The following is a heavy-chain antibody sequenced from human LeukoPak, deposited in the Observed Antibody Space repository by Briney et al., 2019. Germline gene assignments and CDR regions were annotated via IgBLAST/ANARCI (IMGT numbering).Heavy chain of an antibody. CDR1: GDSVSSNSAA. CDR2: TYYRSKWYN. CDR3: ARDLRQWLATWVVFVD. V-gene: IGHV6-1*01. D-gene: IGHD6-19*01. Sequence: SQTLSLTCAISGDSVSSNSAAWNWIRQSPSRGLEWLGRTYYRSKWYNDYAVSVKSRITINPDTSKNQFSLQLNSVTPEDTAVYYCARDLRQWLATWVVFVDWGQGTLVTVSS. J-gene: IGHJ4*02.